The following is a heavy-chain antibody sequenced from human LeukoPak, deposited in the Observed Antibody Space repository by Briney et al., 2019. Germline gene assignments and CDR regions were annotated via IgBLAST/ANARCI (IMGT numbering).Heavy chain of an antibody. Sequence: PSETLSLTCAVSGGSIGSYYWSWIRQPAGKGLEWIGRIYTSGSTNYNPSLKSRVTMSVDTSKNQFSLKLSSVTAADTAVYYCAGFEEHGFPKPSYYYYYMDVWGKGTTVTVSS. D-gene: IGHD1-26*01. J-gene: IGHJ6*03. CDR3: AGFEEHGFPKPSYYYYYMDV. CDR2: IYTSGST. V-gene: IGHV4-4*07. CDR1: GGSIGSYY.